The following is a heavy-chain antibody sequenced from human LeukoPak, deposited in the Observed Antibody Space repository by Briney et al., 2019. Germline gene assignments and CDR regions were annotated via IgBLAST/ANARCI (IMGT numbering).Heavy chain of an antibody. CDR3: ARGAFSSGYYYHDAFDI. V-gene: IGHV3-23*01. Sequence: PGGSLRLSCAASGFTFSSYGMSWVRQAPGKGLEWVSAISGSGGSTYYADSVKGRFTISRDNAKNSVYLQMNSLRVEDTAVYYCARGAFSSGYYYHDAFDIWGQGTMVTVSS. J-gene: IGHJ3*02. CDR1: GFTFSSYG. CDR2: ISGSGGST. D-gene: IGHD3-22*01.